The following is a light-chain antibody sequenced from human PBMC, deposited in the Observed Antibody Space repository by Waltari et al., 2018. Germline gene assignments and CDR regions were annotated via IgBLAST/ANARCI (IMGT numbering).Light chain of an antibody. Sequence: QSALTQPASVSGSPGQSITISCTATSSDVGSYHLVSWYQQHPGKAPKLMIYEGSKRPSGVSNRFSGAKSGNTASLTISGLQAEDEADYYCCSYAGSSTVVFGGGTKLTVL. CDR2: EGS. J-gene: IGLJ2*01. CDR3: CSYAGSSTVV. CDR1: SSDVGSYHL. V-gene: IGLV2-23*01.